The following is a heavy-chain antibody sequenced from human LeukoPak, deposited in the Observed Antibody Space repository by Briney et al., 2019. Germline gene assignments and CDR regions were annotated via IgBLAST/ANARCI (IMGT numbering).Heavy chain of an antibody. V-gene: IGHV1-2*02. CDR3: ARDPQRYYGDYYFDY. J-gene: IGHJ4*02. D-gene: IGHD4-17*01. CDR1: GYIFTGDY. Sequence: ASVNVSCKASGYIFTGDYMHWVRQAAGQGLEGMGWINPSSGGTNYAQKFQGRVTMTRDTSISTAYMELSRLRSDDTAVYYCARDPQRYYGDYYFDYWGQGTLVTVSS. CDR2: INPSSGGT.